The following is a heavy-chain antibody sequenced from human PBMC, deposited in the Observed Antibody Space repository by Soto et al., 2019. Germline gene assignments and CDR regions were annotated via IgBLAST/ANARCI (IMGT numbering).Heavy chain of an antibody. CDR2: TYYRSKWYN. V-gene: IGHV6-1*01. D-gene: IGHD2-21*02. Sequence: SQTLSLTCAISGDSVSSSSAGWFWIRQSPSRGLEWLGKTYYRSKWYNEYAVSVESRITINPDTSKNQFSLQLNSVTPEDTAVYFCARVSTAVTGLNVFYIWGQGSMVPVSS. CDR3: ARVSTAVTGLNVFYI. J-gene: IGHJ3*02. CDR1: GDSVSSSSAG.